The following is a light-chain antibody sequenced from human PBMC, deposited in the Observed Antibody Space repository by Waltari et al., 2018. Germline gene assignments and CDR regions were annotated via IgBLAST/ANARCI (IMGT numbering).Light chain of an antibody. Sequence: DIVMTQSPDTLAVSLGERATMNCKSSQSILYSSSNKNNLTSFQHKPGQPPKMLIYWASTRKPGVPDRFIGSGSGTDFTRTISGLQAEDVAVYYCQQYFNSPIAFGQGTRLEIK. CDR1: QSILYSSSNKNN. CDR3: QQYFNSPIA. V-gene: IGKV4-1*01. J-gene: IGKJ5*01. CDR2: WAS.